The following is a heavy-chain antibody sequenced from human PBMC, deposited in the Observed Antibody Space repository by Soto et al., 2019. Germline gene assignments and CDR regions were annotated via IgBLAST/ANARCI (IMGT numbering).Heavy chain of an antibody. CDR2: ISAYNGNT. Sequence: QVQLVQSGAEVKKPVSSVKVSCKASGYTFTSYGISWVRRAPGEGLELMGWISAYNGNTNYAQKLQGRVTMTTDTSTSTAYMELRSLRYDDTAVYYCARPKYYDVWSGYYSGYYFDYWGQGTLVTVSS. CDR1: GYTFTSYG. D-gene: IGHD3-3*01. CDR3: ARPKYYDVWSGYYSGYYFDY. J-gene: IGHJ4*02. V-gene: IGHV1-18*01.